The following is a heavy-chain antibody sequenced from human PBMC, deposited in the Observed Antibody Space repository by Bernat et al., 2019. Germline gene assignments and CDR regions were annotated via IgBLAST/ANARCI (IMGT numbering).Heavy chain of an antibody. V-gene: IGHV1-46*03. CDR3: ASEWHDSSGYYYPEDYFDY. Sequence: QVQLVQSGAEVKKPGASVKVSCKASGYTFTSYYMHWVRQAPGQGLEWMGIINPSGGSTSYAQKFQGRVTMTRDTSTSTVYMELSSLRSEDTAVYYCASEWHDSSGYYYPEDYFDYWGQGTLVTVSS. D-gene: IGHD3-22*01. J-gene: IGHJ4*02. CDR2: INPSGGST. CDR1: GYTFTSYY.